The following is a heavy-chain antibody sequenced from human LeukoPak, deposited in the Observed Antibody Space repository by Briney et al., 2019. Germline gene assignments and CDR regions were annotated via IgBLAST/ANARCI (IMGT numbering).Heavy chain of an antibody. CDR1: AFSLNAYN. J-gene: IGHJ6*02. D-gene: IGHD5-24*01. Sequence: PGGSLRLSCAASAFSLNAYNMNWVRQAPGKGLEWVSSISYTGTYIYYADSVKGRFTISRDNSKNTLYLQMHSLRAEDTAIYYCVNRDGGWLQSSGMDVWGQGTAVTVSS. CDR2: ISYTGTYI. V-gene: IGHV3-21*04. CDR3: VNRDGGWLQSSGMDV.